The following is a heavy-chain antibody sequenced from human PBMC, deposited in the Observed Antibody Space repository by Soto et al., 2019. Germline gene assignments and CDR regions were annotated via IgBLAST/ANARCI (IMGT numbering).Heavy chain of an antibody. V-gene: IGHV5-10-1*01. CDR2: IDPSDSYT. D-gene: IGHD3-16*01. J-gene: IGHJ4*02. CDR1: RYRFTSYW. CDR3: ARTFGGHLYSFDF. Sequence: GESLKISCKGSRYRFTSYWISWVRQMPGKGQEWMGRIDPSDSYTNYSPSFQGHVTISADKSISTAYLQWSSLKPSDTAMYYCARTFGGHLYSFDFWGQGNLVTSPQ.